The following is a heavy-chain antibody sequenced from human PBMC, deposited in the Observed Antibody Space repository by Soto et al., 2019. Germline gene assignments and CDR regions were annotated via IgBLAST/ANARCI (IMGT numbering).Heavy chain of an antibody. D-gene: IGHD5-18*01. CDR2: IKKDGSEK. V-gene: IGHV3-7*03. CDR1: GISTSSYW. CDR3: VTGYHSDY. Sequence: GGSLRLSCAASGISTSSYWMGWVRQAPGRGLEWVASIKKDGSEKYYMDSLKGRFTISRDNALNSLYLQMNSLRAEDTAVYFCVTGYHSDYWGQGTLVTVSS. J-gene: IGHJ4*02.